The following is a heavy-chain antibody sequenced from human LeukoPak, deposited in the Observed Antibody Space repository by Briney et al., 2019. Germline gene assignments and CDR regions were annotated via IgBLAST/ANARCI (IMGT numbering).Heavy chain of an antibody. Sequence: PGGSLRLSCAASGFTFSSYSMNWVRQAPGKGLERVSSISSSSSYIYYADSVKGRFTISRDNAENSLYLQMNSLRAEDTAVYYCARDGRHGYDFWRENYYYYYMDVWGKGTTVTVSS. J-gene: IGHJ6*03. CDR3: ARDGRHGYDFWRENYYYYYMDV. CDR1: GFTFSSYS. V-gene: IGHV3-21*01. CDR2: ISSSSSYI. D-gene: IGHD3-3*01.